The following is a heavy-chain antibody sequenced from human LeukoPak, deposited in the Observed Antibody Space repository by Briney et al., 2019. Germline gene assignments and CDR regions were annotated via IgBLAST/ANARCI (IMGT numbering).Heavy chain of an antibody. J-gene: IGHJ5*02. V-gene: IGHV4-38-2*02. CDR1: GYSISSGYY. CDR2: IYHSGST. Sequence: SETLSLTCTVSGYSISSGYYWGWIRQPPGKGLEWIGSIYHSGSTYYNPSLKSRVTISVDTSKNQFSLKLSSVTAADTAVYYCARDHKLGGFDPWGQGTLVTVSS. CDR3: ARDHKLGGFDP.